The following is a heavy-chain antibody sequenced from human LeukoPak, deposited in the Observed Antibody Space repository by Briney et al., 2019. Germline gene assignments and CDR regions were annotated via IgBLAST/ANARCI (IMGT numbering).Heavy chain of an antibody. Sequence: TSETLSLTCAVYGGSFSGYYWSWIRHPPGKGLEWIGEINHSGSTNYNPSLKSRVTISVDTSKNQFSLKLSSVTAADTAVYYCARVRFGQGLDYWGQGTLVTVSS. J-gene: IGHJ4*02. V-gene: IGHV4-34*01. CDR3: ARVRFGQGLDY. CDR2: INHSGST. CDR1: GGSFSGYY. D-gene: IGHD3-10*01.